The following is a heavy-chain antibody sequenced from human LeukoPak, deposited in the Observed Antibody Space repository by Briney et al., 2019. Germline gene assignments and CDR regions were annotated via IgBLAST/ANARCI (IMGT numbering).Heavy chain of an antibody. CDR3: AKGSGSSCYSPCDY. V-gene: IGHV3-23*01. Sequence: GSLRLSCAASEFAFSTYNMNWVRQAPGKGLEWVSVICANDGNTYYADAVKGRFTISRDNSKDTLYLQMDSLRAEDTAVYYCAKGSGSSCYSPCDYWGQGILVTVSS. D-gene: IGHD2-15*01. CDR2: ICANDGNT. J-gene: IGHJ4*02. CDR1: EFAFSTYN.